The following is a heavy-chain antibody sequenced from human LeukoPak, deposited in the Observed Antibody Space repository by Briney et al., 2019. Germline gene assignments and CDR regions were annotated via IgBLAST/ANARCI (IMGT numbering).Heavy chain of an antibody. D-gene: IGHD2-2*01. CDR3: ARLARYCSSTSCLIGWFDP. Sequence: SETLSLTCTVSGGSISSYYWSWIRQPPGKGLEWIGYIYYSGTTNYNPSLKSRVTISVDTSKNQFSLKLSSVTAADTAVYYCARLARYCSSTSCLIGWFDPWGQGTLVTVSS. V-gene: IGHV4-59*08. CDR1: GGSISSYY. J-gene: IGHJ5*02. CDR2: IYYSGTT.